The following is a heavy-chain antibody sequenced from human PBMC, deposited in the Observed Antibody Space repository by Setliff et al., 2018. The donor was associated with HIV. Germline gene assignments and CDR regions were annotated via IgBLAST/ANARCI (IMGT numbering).Heavy chain of an antibody. CDR2: IYYSGST. J-gene: IGHJ4*02. Sequence: PSETLSLTCTVSGGSISSYYWSWIRQPPGKGLEWIGYIYYSGSTSYNPSLKSRVTISVDTSKNQFSLKLSSVTAADTAVYYCARHDGGSGYYYDYWGQGTLVTVSS. CDR3: ARHDGGSGYYYDY. V-gene: IGHV4-59*08. CDR1: GGSISSYY. D-gene: IGHD3-22*01.